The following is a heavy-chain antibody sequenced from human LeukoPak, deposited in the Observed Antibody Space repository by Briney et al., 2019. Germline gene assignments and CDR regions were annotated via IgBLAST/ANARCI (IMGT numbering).Heavy chain of an antibody. Sequence: GGSLRLSCAASGFTFSSYAMSWVRQAPAKGLEWVSAISGSGGSTDYADSVKGRFTISRDNSKNTLYLQMNSLRAEDTAVYYCAKTPSFRVAATHFDYWGQGTLVTVSS. D-gene: IGHD2-15*01. CDR2: ISGSGGST. V-gene: IGHV3-23*01. CDR1: GFTFSSYA. J-gene: IGHJ4*02. CDR3: AKTPSFRVAATHFDY.